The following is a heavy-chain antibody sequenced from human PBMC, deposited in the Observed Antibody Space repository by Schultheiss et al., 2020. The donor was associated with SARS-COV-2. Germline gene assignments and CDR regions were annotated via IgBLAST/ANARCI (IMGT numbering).Heavy chain of an antibody. D-gene: IGHD6-13*01. V-gene: IGHV4-4*07. J-gene: IGHJ4*02. CDR2: IYTSGST. CDR1: GASISSYY. CDR3: AREGWQQLVDY. Sequence: GSLRLSCTVSGASISSYYWTWVRQPPGTGLEWIGRIYTSGSTNYNPSLKSRVTMSVDTSKNQFSLKLSSVTAADTAVYYCAREGWQQLVDYWGQGTLVTVSS.